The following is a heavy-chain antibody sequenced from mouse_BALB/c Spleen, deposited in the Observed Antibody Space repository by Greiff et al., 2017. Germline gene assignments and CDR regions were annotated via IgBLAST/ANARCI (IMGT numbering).Heavy chain of an antibody. J-gene: IGHJ1*01. D-gene: IGHD1-1*01. Sequence: SPEKGLEWVAEIRSKANNHATYYAESVKGRFTISRDDSKSSVYLQMNSLRAEDTGIYYCTRLITTVVATDWYFDVWGAGTTVTVSS. CDR2: IRSKANNHAT. V-gene: IGHV6-6*01. CDR3: TRLITTVVATDWYFDV.